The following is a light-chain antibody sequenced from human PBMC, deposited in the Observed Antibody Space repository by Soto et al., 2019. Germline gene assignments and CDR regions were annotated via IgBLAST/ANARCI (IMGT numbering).Light chain of an antibody. CDR2: AAS. CDR1: EDISRW. V-gene: IGKV1-12*02. CDR3: QQAYGFPFT. J-gene: IGKJ2*01. Sequence: DIEVTQSPSSVSASVGDRVIITCRASEDISRWLAWYQQRPGKAPKLLIYAASTLQTGVPSRFAGSGSGTDFSLTIGSLRPDDFATYYCQQAYGFPFTFGQGTKVDIK.